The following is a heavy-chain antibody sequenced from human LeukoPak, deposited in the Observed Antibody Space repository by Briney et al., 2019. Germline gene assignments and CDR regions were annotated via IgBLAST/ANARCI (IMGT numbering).Heavy chain of an antibody. V-gene: IGHV4-39*01. J-gene: IGHJ4*02. CDR2: IHYSGST. CDR1: GGSISSGTYH. Sequence: PSETLSLNCTASGGSISSGTYHWGWVRQPPGKGLEWIGNIHYSGSTYYNPSLKSPVSISVDTSKNQFSLQLSSVTAADTAVYYCAGRVGASIWTGMHFWGQGTLVTVSS. D-gene: IGHD1-26*01. CDR3: AGRVGASIWTGMHF.